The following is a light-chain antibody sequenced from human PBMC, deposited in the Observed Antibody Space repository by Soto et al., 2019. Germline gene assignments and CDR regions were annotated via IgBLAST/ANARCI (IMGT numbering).Light chain of an antibody. V-gene: IGKV3-20*01. J-gene: IGKJ5*01. CDR2: AAS. CDR3: QQYRMATKT. CDR1: QSVSSSY. Sequence: VVLTQSAATLSVSPGERATLSCRASQSVSSSYLSWYHQKRGQAPSLLXDAASSRATGSPDRFSGSGSATDFTLSISGLEPEDFAVYYFQQYRMATKTFGQGTRLEIK.